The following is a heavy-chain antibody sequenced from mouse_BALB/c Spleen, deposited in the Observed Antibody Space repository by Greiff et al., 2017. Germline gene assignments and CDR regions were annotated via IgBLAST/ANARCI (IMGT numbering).Heavy chain of an antibody. V-gene: IGHV1-5*01. CDR2: IYPGNSDT. J-gene: IGHJ4*01. CDR3: TRVLYYYGSFYAMDY. CDR1: GYTFTSYW. Sequence: EVQLQQSGTVLARPGASVKMSCKASGYTFTSYWMHWVKQRPGQGLEWIGAIYPGNSDTSYNQKFKGKAKLTAVTSTSTAYMELSSLTNEDSAVYSCTRVLYYYGSFYAMDYWGQGTSVTVSS. D-gene: IGHD1-1*01.